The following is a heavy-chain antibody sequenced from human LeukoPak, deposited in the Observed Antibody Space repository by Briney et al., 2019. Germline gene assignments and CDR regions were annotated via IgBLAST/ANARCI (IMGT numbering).Heavy chain of an antibody. J-gene: IGHJ4*02. Sequence: GGSMRLSCAASGFTVSSNYMSWDRQAPGKGLEWVSVIYSGGSTYYADSVKGRFTISRDNSKNTLYLQMNSLRAEDTAVYYCAREHGDSSGYYSLYYFDHWGQGTLVTVSS. D-gene: IGHD3-22*01. V-gene: IGHV3-66*02. CDR1: GFTVSSNY. CDR2: IYSGGST. CDR3: AREHGDSSGYYSLYYFDH.